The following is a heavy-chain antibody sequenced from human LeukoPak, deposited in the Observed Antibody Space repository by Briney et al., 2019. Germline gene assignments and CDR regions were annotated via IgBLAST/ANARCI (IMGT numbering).Heavy chain of an antibody. J-gene: IGHJ6*03. CDR3: ARESVTSYYYYYMDV. CDR2: IYYSGST. V-gene: IGHV4-39*07. CDR1: GGSISSSSYY. Sequence: SETLSLTCTVSGGSISSSSYYWGWIRQPPGRGLEWIGSIYYSGSTYYKPSLKSRFTISVDTSKNQFSLKLSAVTAADTAVYYCARESVTSYYYYYMDVSGNGTTVTVS. D-gene: IGHD4-11*01.